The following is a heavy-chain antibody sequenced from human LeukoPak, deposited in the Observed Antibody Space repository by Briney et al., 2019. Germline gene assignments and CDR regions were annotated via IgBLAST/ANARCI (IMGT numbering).Heavy chain of an antibody. CDR2: INPNSGGT. CDR1: GYTFTSYD. J-gene: IGHJ4*02. V-gene: IGHV1-2*02. Sequence: ASVKVSCKASGYTFTSYDINWVRQATGQGLEWMGWINPNSGGTNYAQKFQGRVTLTRDTSISTAYMELSRLRSDDTAVYYCARDSVLLAVAGHIGTIAYWGQGTPVTVSS. CDR3: ARDSVLLAVAGHIGTIAY. D-gene: IGHD6-19*01.